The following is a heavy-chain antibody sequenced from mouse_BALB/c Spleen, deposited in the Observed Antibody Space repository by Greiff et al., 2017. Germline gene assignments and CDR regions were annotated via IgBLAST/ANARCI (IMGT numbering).Heavy chain of an antibody. J-gene: IGHJ4*01. Sequence: DVMLVESGGGLVKPGGSLKLSCAASGFTFSDYYMYWVRQTPEKRLEWVATISDGGSYTYYPDSVKGRFTISRDNAKNNLYLQMSSLKSEDTAMYYCARRGYSMDYWGQGTSVTVSS. CDR2: ISDGGSYT. V-gene: IGHV5-4*02. CDR3: ARRGYSMDY. CDR1: GFTFSDYY.